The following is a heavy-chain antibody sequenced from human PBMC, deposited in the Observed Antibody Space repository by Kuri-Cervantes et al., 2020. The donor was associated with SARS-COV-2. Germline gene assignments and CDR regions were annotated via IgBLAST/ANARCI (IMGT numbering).Heavy chain of an antibody. CDR1: GGSISSGGYY. J-gene: IGHJ1*01. Sequence: ESLRLSCTVSGGSISSGGYYWSWIRQPPGKGLEWIGYIYYSGSTNCNPSLKSRVTISIDTSKNQFSLKLSSVTAADTAVYYCARTRFLEWSYIQHWGQGTLVTVS. CDR2: IYYSGST. CDR3: ARTRFLEWSYIQH. V-gene: IGHV4-61*08. D-gene: IGHD3-3*01.